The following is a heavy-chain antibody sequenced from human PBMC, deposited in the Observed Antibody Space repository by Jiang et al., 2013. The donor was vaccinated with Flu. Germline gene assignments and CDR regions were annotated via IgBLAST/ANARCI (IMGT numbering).Heavy chain of an antibody. CDR1: GGSISSSNW. J-gene: IGHJ4*02. V-gene: IGHV4-4*02. CDR2: IYHSGST. D-gene: IGHD3-9*01. CDR3: ARDGHDIHSDANMYYFDY. Sequence: GLVKPSGTLSLTCAVSGGSISSSNWWSWVRQPPGKGLEWIGEIYHSGSTNYNPSLKSRVTISVDKSKNQFSLKLSSVTAADTAVYYCARDGHDIHSDANMYYFDYWGQGTLVTVSS.